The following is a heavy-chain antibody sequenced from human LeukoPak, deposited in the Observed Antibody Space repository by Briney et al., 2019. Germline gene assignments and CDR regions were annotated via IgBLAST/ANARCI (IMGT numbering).Heavy chain of an antibody. J-gene: IGHJ4*02. D-gene: IGHD1-26*01. V-gene: IGHV4-39*07. Sequence: SETLSLTCTVSGGSISSSSYYWGWIRQPPGKGLEWIGSIYYSGSTNYNPSLKSRVTISVDTSKNQFSLKLSSVTAADTAVYYCARGSGWELFDYWGQGTLVTVSS. CDR1: GGSISSSSYY. CDR3: ARGSGWELFDY. CDR2: IYYSGST.